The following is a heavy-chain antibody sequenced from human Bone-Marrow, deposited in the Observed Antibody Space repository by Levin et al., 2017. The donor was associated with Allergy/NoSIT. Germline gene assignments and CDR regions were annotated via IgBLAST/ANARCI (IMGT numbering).Heavy chain of an antibody. V-gene: IGHV3-21*03. CDR3: AKDGGRIVAGLDS. Sequence: PGESLKISCAASGFIFGSFTMHWVRQAPGKGLEWVSSIGSTGNYAYNADSVKGRFTISRDNAKFSVFLQMNSLRDEDTGVYYCAKDGGRIVAGLDSWGQGILVTVSS. D-gene: IGHD6-19*01. CDR2: IGSTGNYA. J-gene: IGHJ4*02. CDR1: GFIFGSFT.